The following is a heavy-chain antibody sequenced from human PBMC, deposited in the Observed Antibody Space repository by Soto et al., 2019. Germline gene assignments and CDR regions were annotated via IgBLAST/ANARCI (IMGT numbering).Heavy chain of an antibody. CDR2: IYYSGSA. Sequence: QVQLQESGPGLVKPSQTLSLTCTVSGGSINSGYCWSWIRQHPGKGLEWIGYIYYSGSANYNPSLKGRVTMSVDTSTNQFSLKLSAVTAADTAVYYCASLVNYYDSSGYAEYYFDHWGQGTLVTVSS. CDR1: GGSINSGYC. J-gene: IGHJ4*02. V-gene: IGHV4-31*03. D-gene: IGHD3-22*01. CDR3: ASLVNYYDSSGYAEYYFDH.